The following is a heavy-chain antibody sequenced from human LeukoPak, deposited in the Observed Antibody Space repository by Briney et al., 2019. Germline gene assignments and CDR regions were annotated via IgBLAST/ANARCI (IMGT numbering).Heavy chain of an antibody. J-gene: IGHJ5*02. Sequence: PGGSLRLSCAASGFTFSTYSTHWVRQAPGKGLEWVSYISGSSSSIFYAESVKGRFTISRGNAKNSLYLQMNSLRAADTAVYYCARPRVGATGWFDPWGQGTLVTVSS. D-gene: IGHD1-26*01. CDR3: ARPRVGATGWFDP. CDR1: GFTFSTYS. V-gene: IGHV3-48*04. CDR2: ISGSSSSI.